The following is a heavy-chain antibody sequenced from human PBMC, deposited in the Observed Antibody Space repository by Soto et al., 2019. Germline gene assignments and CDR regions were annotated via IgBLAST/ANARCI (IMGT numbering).Heavy chain of an antibody. CDR3: AKGRRSRLVPFDY. J-gene: IGHJ4*02. CDR2: ISGSGGST. CDR1: GFTFSSYA. V-gene: IGHV3-23*01. D-gene: IGHD2-21*01. Sequence: GGSLRLSCAASGFTFSSYAMSWVRQAPGKGLEWVSAISGSGGSTYYADSVKGRFTISRDNSKNTLCLQMNSLRAEDTAVYYCAKGRRSRLVPFDYWGQGTLVTVSS.